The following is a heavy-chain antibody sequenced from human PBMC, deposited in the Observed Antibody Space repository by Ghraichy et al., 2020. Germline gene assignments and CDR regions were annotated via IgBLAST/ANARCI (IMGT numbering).Heavy chain of an antibody. D-gene: IGHD6-13*01. CDR1: GFTVNSNY. Sequence: GGSLRLSCAASGFTVNSNYMSWVRQAPGKGLEWVSIIYSGGATKYADSVKGRFTISRDNSENTLYLQMNNLRAEDTAVYFCARDYQQQLGYFDSWGQGTLVTVSS. V-gene: IGHV3-53*01. J-gene: IGHJ4*02. CDR2: IYSGGAT. CDR3: ARDYQQQLGYFDS.